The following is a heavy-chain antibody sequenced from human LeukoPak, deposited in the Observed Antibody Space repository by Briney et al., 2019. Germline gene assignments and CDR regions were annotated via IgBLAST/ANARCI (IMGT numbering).Heavy chain of an antibody. Sequence: GGSLRLSCAASGFTFSSYAMHWVRQAPGKGLEWVAVISCDGSNKYYADSVKGRFTISRDNSKNTLYLQMNSLRAEDTAVYYCARTVPGGSVDYWGQGTLVTVSS. J-gene: IGHJ4*02. D-gene: IGHD4-17*01. CDR3: ARTVPGGSVDY. V-gene: IGHV3-30-3*01. CDR2: ISCDGSNK. CDR1: GFTFSSYA.